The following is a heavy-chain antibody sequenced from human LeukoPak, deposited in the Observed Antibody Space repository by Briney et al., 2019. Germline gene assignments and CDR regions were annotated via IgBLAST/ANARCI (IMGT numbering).Heavy chain of an antibody. V-gene: IGHV3-23*01. CDR1: GFTFSSYA. D-gene: IGHD2/OR15-2a*01. CDR3: ASKVQYSFDY. CDR2: ISGSGGST. J-gene: IGHJ4*02. Sequence: GGSLRLSCEASGFTFSSYALSWVRQAPGKGLEWVSGISGSGGSTDYADSVKGRFTISRDNAKNTLYLQMNSLRGEDTAIYYCASKVQYSFDYWGQGTLATVSS.